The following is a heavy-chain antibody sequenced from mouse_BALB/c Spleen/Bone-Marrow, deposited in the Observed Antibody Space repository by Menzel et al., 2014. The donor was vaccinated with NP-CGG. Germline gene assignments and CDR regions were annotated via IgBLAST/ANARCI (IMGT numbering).Heavy chain of an antibody. CDR3: SLLGDY. D-gene: IGHD3-3*01. CDR2: INPATGGT. J-gene: IGHJ2*01. V-gene: IGHV1S81*02. CDR1: GYTFTRYY. Sequence: QVQLKQSGAELVKPGASVKLSCKASGYTFTRYYIYWVKQRPGQGLEWIGGINPATGGTHLNERFKTKATLTVDKSSSTAYMQLGSLTSEDSAVYYCSLLGDYWGQSTTLTVSS.